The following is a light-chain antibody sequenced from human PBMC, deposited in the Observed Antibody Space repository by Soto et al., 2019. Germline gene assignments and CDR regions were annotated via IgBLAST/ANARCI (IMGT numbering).Light chain of an antibody. CDR3: QQYYSYPLT. CDR2: AAS. Sequence: DIHMTQSPSSLSASVGDRVTITCRASQSISSWLAWYQQKPGKAPKLLIYAASTLQSGVPSRFSGSGSGTDFTLTISCLQSEDFATYYCQQYYSYPLTFGHGTKVDIK. J-gene: IGKJ1*01. V-gene: IGKV1-5*01. CDR1: QSISSW.